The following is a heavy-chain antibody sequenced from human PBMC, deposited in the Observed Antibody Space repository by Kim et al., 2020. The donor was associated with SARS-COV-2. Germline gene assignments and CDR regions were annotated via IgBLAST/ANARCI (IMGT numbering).Heavy chain of an antibody. Sequence: ASVKVSCKVSGYTLTELSMHWVRQAPGKGLEWMGGFDPEDGETIYAQKFQGRVTMTEDTSTDTAYMELSSLRSEDTAVYYCATEWDSSSWLYYYGMDVWGQGTTVTVSS. V-gene: IGHV1-24*01. CDR1: GYTLTELS. J-gene: IGHJ6*02. CDR3: ATEWDSSSWLYYYGMDV. D-gene: IGHD6-13*01. CDR2: FDPEDGET.